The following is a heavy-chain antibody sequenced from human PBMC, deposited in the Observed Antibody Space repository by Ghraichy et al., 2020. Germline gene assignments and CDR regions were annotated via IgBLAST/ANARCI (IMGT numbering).Heavy chain of an antibody. D-gene: IGHD3-9*01. Sequence: IGHIRSKANSYATAYAASVKGRFTISRDDSKNTAYLQMNSLRTEDTAVYYCSRHRRLLTGAYFFYYWGQGTLVTVSS. V-gene: IGHV3-73*01. J-gene: IGHJ4*02. CDR2: IRSKANSYAT. CDR3: SRHRRLLTGAYFFYY.